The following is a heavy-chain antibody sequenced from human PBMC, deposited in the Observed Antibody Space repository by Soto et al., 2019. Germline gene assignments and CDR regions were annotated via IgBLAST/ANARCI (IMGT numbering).Heavy chain of an antibody. CDR2: CNHRGRT. CDR1: VGSFSGNY. Sequence: PSLTCAVYVGSFSGNYWTWIRQPPGQALERSGECNHRGRTDYNPTPKIPVTISVDTSKRQFSLKLRPVAAQDTAVYYCARGVSSSGWYRGGAKYYGMDVWGQGTTVTVSS. J-gene: IGHJ6*02. CDR3: ARGVSSSGWYRGGAKYYGMDV. V-gene: IGHV4-34*01. D-gene: IGHD6-19*01.